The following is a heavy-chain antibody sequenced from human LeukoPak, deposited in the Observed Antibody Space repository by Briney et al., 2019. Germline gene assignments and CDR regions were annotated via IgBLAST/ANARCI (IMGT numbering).Heavy chain of an antibody. Sequence: PGGSLRLSCAASGFTFSSYEMNWVRQAPGKGLEWVSYISSSGSTIFYADSMKGRFTISRDNAKNSLYLQMNSLRAEDTAVYYCARLYSSSSGLRASDYWGQGTLVTVSS. J-gene: IGHJ4*02. CDR1: GFTFSSYE. D-gene: IGHD6-6*01. V-gene: IGHV3-48*03. CDR2: ISSSGSTI. CDR3: ARLYSSSSGLRASDY.